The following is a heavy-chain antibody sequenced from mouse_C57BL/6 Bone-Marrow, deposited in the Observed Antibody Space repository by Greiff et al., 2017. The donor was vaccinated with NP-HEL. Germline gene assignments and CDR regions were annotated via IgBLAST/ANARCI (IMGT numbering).Heavy chain of an antibody. CDR2: IDPSDSYT. CDR1: GYTFTSYW. D-gene: IGHD1-1*01. J-gene: IGHJ2*01. V-gene: IGHV1-69*01. Sequence: QVQLQQPGAELVMPGASVKLSCKASGYTFTSYWMHWVKQRPGQGLEWIGEIDPSDSYTNYNQKFKGKSTLTVGKSSSTAYMQLSSLTSEDSAVYYCARERRITTVVDYWGQGTTLTVSS. CDR3: ARERRITTVVDY.